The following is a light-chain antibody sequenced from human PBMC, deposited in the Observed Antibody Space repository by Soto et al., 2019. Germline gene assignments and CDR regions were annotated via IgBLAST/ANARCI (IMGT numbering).Light chain of an antibody. J-gene: IGLJ2*01. Sequence: SALTQPASVSGSPGQSITISCTGTSSDVGGYNYVSWYQQHPGKAPKLMIYDVSNRPSGVSNRFSGSKSGNTASLTISGLRAEDEADYYCSSYTSIITGVLFGGGTQLTVL. V-gene: IGLV2-14*01. CDR2: DVS. CDR3: SSYTSIITGVL. CDR1: SSDVGGYNY.